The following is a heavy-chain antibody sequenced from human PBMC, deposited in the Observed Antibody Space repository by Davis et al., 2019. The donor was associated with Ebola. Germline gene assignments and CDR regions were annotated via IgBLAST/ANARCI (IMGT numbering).Heavy chain of an antibody. D-gene: IGHD3-10*01. CDR2: VYYRGST. J-gene: IGHJ6*02. Sequence: SETLSLTCTVSGGALISYHWSWIRQPPGKGLEWFGYVYYRGSTNYNPSLKNRVTISVDTSKNQFSLTLSSVSAADTAMYYCARVGYSYGSSNSRPYGMDVWGPGTTVTVSS. CDR3: ARVGYSYGSSNSRPYGMDV. V-gene: IGHV4-59*01. CDR1: GGALISYH.